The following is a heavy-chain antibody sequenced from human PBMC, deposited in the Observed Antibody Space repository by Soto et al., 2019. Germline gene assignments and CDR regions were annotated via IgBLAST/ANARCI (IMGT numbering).Heavy chain of an antibody. V-gene: IGHV4-31*03. D-gene: IGHD6-13*01. CDR3: AREEAAARNWFDP. Sequence: LSLTCTVSGDSISSGGYYWSWIRQHPGKGLEWIGCIYYSGSTYYNPSLKSRVTISVDTSKNQFSLKLSSVTAADTAVYYCAREEAAARNWFDPWGQGTQVTVSS. CDR1: GDSISSGGYY. J-gene: IGHJ5*02. CDR2: IYYSGST.